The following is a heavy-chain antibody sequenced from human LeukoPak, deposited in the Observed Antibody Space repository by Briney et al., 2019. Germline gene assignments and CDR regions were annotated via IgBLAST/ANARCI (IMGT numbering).Heavy chain of an antibody. CDR3: ARAGHGGAFDI. J-gene: IGHJ3*02. CDR2: IERDGSET. Sequence: GGSLRLSCSASGFIFSKNAMIWVRQAPGKGLEWVANIERDGSETYYVDSVKGRFTISRDNAKNSLYLQMNSLRAEDTAVYYCARAGHGGAFDIWGQGTMVTVSS. CDR1: GFIFSKNA. D-gene: IGHD4-23*01. V-gene: IGHV3-7*01.